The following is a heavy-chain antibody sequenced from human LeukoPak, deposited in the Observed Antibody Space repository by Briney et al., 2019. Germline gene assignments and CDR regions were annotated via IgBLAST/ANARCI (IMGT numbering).Heavy chain of an antibody. CDR3: ARVSSAVTGYWYLNL. Sequence: GGSLRLSCAASGFTFSSYEMNWVRQASGKGLEWVGRIRSKANNYATEYAASVKGRFTISRDDSKNTAYLQMNSLRGEDTAVYFCARVSSAVTGYWYLNLWGRGTLVTVSS. CDR1: GFTFSSYE. D-gene: IGHD6-19*01. J-gene: IGHJ2*01. V-gene: IGHV3-73*01. CDR2: IRSKANNYAT.